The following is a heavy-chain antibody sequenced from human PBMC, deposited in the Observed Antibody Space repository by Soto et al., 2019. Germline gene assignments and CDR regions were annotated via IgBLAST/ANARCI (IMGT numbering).Heavy chain of an antibody. CDR1: GFTFSSYA. J-gene: IGHJ6*03. V-gene: IGHV3-23*01. D-gene: IGHD3-3*01. Sequence: GGSLRLSCAASGFTFSSYAMSWVRQAPGKGLEWVSAISGSGGSTYYADSVKGRFTISRDSSKNTLYLQMNSLRAEDTAVYYCAKGGAVYDFWSVNPGPYYYYYMDVWGKGTTVTVSS. CDR3: AKGGAVYDFWSVNPGPYYYYYMDV. CDR2: ISGSGGST.